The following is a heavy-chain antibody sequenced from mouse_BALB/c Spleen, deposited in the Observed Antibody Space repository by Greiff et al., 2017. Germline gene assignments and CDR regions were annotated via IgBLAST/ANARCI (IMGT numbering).Heavy chain of an antibody. J-gene: IGHJ4*01. CDR3: AREVVATDYAMDY. CDR2: ISYSGST. V-gene: IGHV3-8*02. Sequence: VQLKESGPSLVKPSQTLSLTCSVTGDSITSGYWNWIRKFPGNKLEYMGYISYSGSTYYNPSLKSRISITRDTSKNQYYLQLNSVTTEDTATYYCAREVVATDYAMDYWGQGTSVTVSS. D-gene: IGHD1-1*01. CDR1: GDSITSGY.